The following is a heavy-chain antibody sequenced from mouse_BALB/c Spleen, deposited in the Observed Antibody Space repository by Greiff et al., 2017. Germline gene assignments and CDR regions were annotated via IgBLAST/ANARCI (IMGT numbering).Heavy chain of an antibody. J-gene: IGHJ3*01. CDR3: ARGVATAQCWFAY. Sequence: EVQLVESGGGLVQPGGSRKISCAASGFTFSSFGMHWVRQAPEKGLEWVAYIRSGSSTIYYADTVKGRFTISRDNPKNTLLLQMTRLRAEDTALYYCARGVATAQCWFAYWGQGTLVTVSA. D-gene: IGHD1-2*01. CDR1: GFTFSSFG. V-gene: IGHV5-17*02. CDR2: IRSGSSTI.